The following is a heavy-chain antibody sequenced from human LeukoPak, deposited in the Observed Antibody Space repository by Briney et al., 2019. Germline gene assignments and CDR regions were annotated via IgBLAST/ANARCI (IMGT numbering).Heavy chain of an antibody. CDR3: ARDRGIAVASTPDY. CDR2: ISPNSGGT. Sequence: ASVKVSCKASGYTFTGYYMHWVRQAPGQGLEWMGWISPNSGGTNYAQKFQGRVTMTRDTSISTAFMELSRLRSDDTAMYYCARDRGIAVASTPDYWGQGTLVTVSS. D-gene: IGHD6-19*01. J-gene: IGHJ4*02. V-gene: IGHV1-2*02. CDR1: GYTFTGYY.